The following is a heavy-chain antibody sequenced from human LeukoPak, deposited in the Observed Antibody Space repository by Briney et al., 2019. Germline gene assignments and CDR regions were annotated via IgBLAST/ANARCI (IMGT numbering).Heavy chain of an antibody. CDR3: ARGLYYYDNDSDRHFDY. D-gene: IGHD3-22*01. V-gene: IGHV3-7*01. CDR2: IKQDGSEK. Sequence: PGGSLRLSCAASGLTFSSYWMSWVRQAPGKGLEWVANIKQDGSEKYYVDSVKGRFTISRDNAKNSLYLQMNSLRAEDTAVYYCARGLYYYDNDSDRHFDYWGQGTLVTVSS. CDR1: GLTFSSYW. J-gene: IGHJ4*02.